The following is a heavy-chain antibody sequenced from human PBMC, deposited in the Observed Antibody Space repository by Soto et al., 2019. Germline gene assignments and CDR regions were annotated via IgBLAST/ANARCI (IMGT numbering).Heavy chain of an antibody. Sequence: ASVKVSCKASGYTLTNYGVTWVRQAPGQGLEWLGRVTPYKADTNSAQNLQGRVTMATDTSTNTAYLELRSLRSDDTAVYFCATDGPSNSGNLYAFDIWGQGAMVTVSS. CDR2: VTPYKADT. D-gene: IGHD5-12*01. CDR3: ATDGPSNSGNLYAFDI. V-gene: IGHV1-18*04. J-gene: IGHJ3*02. CDR1: GYTLTNYG.